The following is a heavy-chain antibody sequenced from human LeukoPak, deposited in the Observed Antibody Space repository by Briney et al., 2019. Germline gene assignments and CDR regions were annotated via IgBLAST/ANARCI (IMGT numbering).Heavy chain of an antibody. Sequence: SEALSLTCTVSGVSISSYYWSWIRQPAGKGLEWIGRIYTSGSTNYNPSLKSRVTMSVDTSKNQFSLKLSSATAADTTVYYCARVFVPAAIDYYSYYMDVWGKGTTVTVSS. V-gene: IGHV4-4*07. CDR3: ARVFVPAAIDYYSYYMDV. J-gene: IGHJ6*03. D-gene: IGHD2-2*01. CDR2: IYTSGST. CDR1: GVSISSYY.